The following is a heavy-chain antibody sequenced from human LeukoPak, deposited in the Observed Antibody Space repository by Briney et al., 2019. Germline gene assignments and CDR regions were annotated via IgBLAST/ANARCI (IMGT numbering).Heavy chain of an antibody. CDR2: INPSGGST. CDR3: ATRRSGYSSGWYFDY. J-gene: IGHJ4*02. D-gene: IGHD6-19*01. CDR1: GYTFTSYY. Sequence: ASVKVSCKASGYTFTSYYMHWVRQAPGQGLEWMGIINPSGGSTSYAQKFQGRVTMTRDTSTSTVYMELSSLRSEDTAVYYCATRRSGYSSGWYFDYWGQGTLVTVSS. V-gene: IGHV1-46*01.